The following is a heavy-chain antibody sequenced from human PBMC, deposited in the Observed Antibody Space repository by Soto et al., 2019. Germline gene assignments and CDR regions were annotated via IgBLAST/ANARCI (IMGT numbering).Heavy chain of an antibody. CDR3: DSSGWYVT. V-gene: IGHV1-18*04. D-gene: IGHD6-19*01. CDR1: GYTFTSYG. Sequence: ASVKVSCKASGYTFTSYGISWVRQAPGQGLEWMGWISAYNGNTNYAQKLQGRVTMTTDTSTSTAYMDPVDTATYYCAHRRKDSSGWYVTWGQGTLVTVSS. J-gene: IGHJ5*02. CDR2: ISAYNGNT.